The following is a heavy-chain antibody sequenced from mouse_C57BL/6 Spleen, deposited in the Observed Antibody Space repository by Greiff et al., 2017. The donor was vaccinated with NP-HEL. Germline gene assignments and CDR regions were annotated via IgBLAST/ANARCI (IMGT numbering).Heavy chain of an antibody. CDR2: ISSGSSTI. V-gene: IGHV5-17*01. Sequence: EVKLVESGGGLVKPGGSLKLSCAASGFTFSDYGMHWVRQAPEKGLEWVAYISSGSSTIYYADTVKGRFTISRDNAKNTLFLQMTSLRSEDTAMYYCARTFFVTTVVADYWGQGTTLTVSS. CDR1: GFTFSDYG. CDR3: ARTFFVTTVVADY. J-gene: IGHJ2*01. D-gene: IGHD1-1*01.